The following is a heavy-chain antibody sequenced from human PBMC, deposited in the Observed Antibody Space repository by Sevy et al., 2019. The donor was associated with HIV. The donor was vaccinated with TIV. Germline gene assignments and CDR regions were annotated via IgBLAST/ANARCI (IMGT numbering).Heavy chain of an antibody. D-gene: IGHD3-16*01. Sequence: GGCLRLSCAASGFTFSNYWMHWVRQVPGKGLAWVARINSEGSFTSYADVVKGRFTISRDNANNTLHLQMKSLRAEDTAVYYCVRYQYYYGMDVWGQGTTVTVSS. CDR3: VRYQYYYGMDV. CDR2: INSEGSFT. J-gene: IGHJ6*02. V-gene: IGHV3-74*01. CDR1: GFTFSNYW.